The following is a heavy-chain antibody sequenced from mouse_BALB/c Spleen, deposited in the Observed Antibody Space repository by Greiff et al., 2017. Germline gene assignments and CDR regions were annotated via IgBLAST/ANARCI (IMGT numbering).Heavy chain of an antibody. CDR3: ASDYYGSSYKNY. V-gene: IGHV1-14*01. J-gene: IGHJ2*01. CDR1: GYTFTSYV. CDR2: INPYNDGT. Sequence: EVQGVESGPELVKPGASVKMSCKASGYTFTSYVMHWVKQKPGQGLEWIGYINPYNDGTKYNEKFKGKATLTSDKSSSTAYMELSSLTSEDSAVYYCASDYYGSSYKNYWGQGTTLTVSS. D-gene: IGHD1-1*01.